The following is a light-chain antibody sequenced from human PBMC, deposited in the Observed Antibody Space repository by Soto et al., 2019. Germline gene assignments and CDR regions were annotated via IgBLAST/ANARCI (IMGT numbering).Light chain of an antibody. V-gene: IGLV2-14*01. Sequence: QSALTQPASVSGPLGKRFPIQGMETRGAVGGYNYVSWYRQHPGRAPKLMIYDVSNRPSGVSNRFSGSKSGNTASLTISGLQAEDEADYYCSSYTRSSTYVFGTGTKLTVL. J-gene: IGLJ1*01. CDR3: SSYTRSSTYV. CDR2: DVS. CDR1: RGAVGGYNY.